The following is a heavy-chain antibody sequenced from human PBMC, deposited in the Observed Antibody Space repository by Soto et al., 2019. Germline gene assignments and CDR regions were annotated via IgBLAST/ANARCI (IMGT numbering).Heavy chain of an antibody. CDR1: GFTFSSYT. D-gene: IGHD5-12*01. CDR2: IRGNGDSP. CDR3: VKSRGGNNFDFFD. Sequence: GGSVRLSXSASGFTFSSYTMHWVRQAPGKGLDYVSGIRGNGDSPFYADSVKGRFTISRDNSKNALYLLMSSLSADDTAVYYCVKSRGGNNFDFFDWGQGALVTVSS. J-gene: IGHJ4*02. V-gene: IGHV3-64D*06.